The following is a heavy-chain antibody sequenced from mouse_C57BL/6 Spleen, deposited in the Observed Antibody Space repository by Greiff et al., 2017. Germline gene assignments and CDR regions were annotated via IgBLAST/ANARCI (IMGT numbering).Heavy chain of an antibody. V-gene: IGHV1-26*01. Sequence: EVQLQQSGPELVKPGASVKISCKASGYTFTDYYMNWVKQSPGKSLEWIGDINPNNGGTSYNQKFKGKATLTVDKSSSTAYMAHRSLTSEDSAVYYCARFWFDYWGQGTTLTVSS. CDR1: GYTFTDYY. J-gene: IGHJ2*01. CDR3: ARFWFDY. CDR2: INPNNGGT.